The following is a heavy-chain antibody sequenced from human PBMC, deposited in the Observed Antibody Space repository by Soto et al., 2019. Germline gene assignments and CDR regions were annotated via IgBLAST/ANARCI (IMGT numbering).Heavy chain of an antibody. V-gene: IGHV3-66*04. Sequence: EVQLVESGGGLVQPGGSLRLSCAASGFTVSSNYMSWVRQAPGKGLEWVSVIYSGGSTYYADSGKGRFTVSRDNSKNTLYLQMNSLRAEDTAVYYCARRYFDWSYFDYWGQGTLVTVSS. CDR1: GFTVSSNY. D-gene: IGHD3-9*01. J-gene: IGHJ4*02. CDR3: ARRYFDWSYFDY. CDR2: IYSGGST.